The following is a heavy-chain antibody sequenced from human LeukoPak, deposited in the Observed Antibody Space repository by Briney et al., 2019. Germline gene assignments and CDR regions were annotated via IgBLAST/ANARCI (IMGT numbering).Heavy chain of an antibody. CDR1: GFAFNNYR. V-gene: IGHV3-21*01. Sequence: GSLRLSCVASGFAFNNYRMNWVRPAPGKGLEWVPFISSSSGYIYYADSVKGRFTISRDNAKNSLYLQVDSLRAEDTAVYFCARVLGRYQMLGSLDSWGQGTLVTVSS. CDR3: ARVLGRYQMLGSLDS. D-gene: IGHD2-2*01. CDR2: ISSSSGYI. J-gene: IGHJ4*02.